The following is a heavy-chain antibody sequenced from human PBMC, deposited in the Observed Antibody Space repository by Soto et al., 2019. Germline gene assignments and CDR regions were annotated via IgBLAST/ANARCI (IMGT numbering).Heavy chain of an antibody. J-gene: IGHJ4*02. D-gene: IGHD6-13*01. CDR3: TTYSSSWYRFDY. CDR2: IKSKTDGGTT. CDR1: GFTFSNAW. V-gene: IGHV3-15*01. Sequence: GGSLRLSCAASGFTFSNAWMSWVRQAPGKGLEWVGRIKSKTDGGTTDYAALVKGRFTISRDDSKNTLYLQMNSLKTEDTAVYYCTTYSSSWYRFDYWGQGTLVTVSS.